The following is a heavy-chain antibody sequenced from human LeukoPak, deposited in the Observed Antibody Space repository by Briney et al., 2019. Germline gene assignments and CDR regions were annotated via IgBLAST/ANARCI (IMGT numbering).Heavy chain of an antibody. CDR3: AKAIVAHLTTTVSYFDY. Sequence: PGGSLRLSCAAAGLTFDDYAMHWVRLVPGKGLEWVSGISWNSGTIRYADSVKGRFTISRDNANNSLDLQMNSLTSEDTTLYYCAKAIVAHLTTTVSYFDYWGQGIQVTVSP. J-gene: IGHJ4*02. V-gene: IGHV3-9*01. CDR2: ISWNSGTI. D-gene: IGHD3-22*01. CDR1: GLTFDDYA.